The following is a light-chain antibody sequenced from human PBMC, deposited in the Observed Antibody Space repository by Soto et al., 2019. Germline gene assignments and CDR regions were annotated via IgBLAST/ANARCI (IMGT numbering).Light chain of an antibody. CDR1: QSISSW. V-gene: IGKV1-5*01. Sequence: DIQMTQSPSTLSATAGDRVTITCRASQSISSWLAWYQHKPGKAPKLLIYDASNLDSGVPSRFSGSGSGTEFSLTIRNLQPDECATYYCKQYENYWTFGQGTRVEIK. CDR2: DAS. J-gene: IGKJ1*01. CDR3: KQYENYWT.